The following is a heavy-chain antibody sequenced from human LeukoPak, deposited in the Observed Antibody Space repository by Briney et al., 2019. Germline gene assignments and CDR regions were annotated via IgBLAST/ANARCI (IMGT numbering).Heavy chain of an antibody. V-gene: IGHV3-7*01. CDR1: GFTFSSYW. CDR3: ARSGSAFDC. CDR2: IKQDGSEK. D-gene: IGHD1-26*01. J-gene: IGHJ4*02. Sequence: GGSLRLSCAASGFTFSSYWMSLVRRAPGKGLEWVANIKQDGSEKNYVDSVKGRFTISRDNAKNSQYLQINSLRVEDTAVYYCARSGSAFDCWGQGTLVSVSS.